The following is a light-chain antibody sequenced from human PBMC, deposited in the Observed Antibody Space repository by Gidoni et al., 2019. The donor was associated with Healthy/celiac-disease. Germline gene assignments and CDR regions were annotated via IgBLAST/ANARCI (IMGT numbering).Light chain of an antibody. CDR2: DAS. V-gene: IGKV1-33*01. Sequence: DIQMTQSPSSLSASVGDRGTITCQASQDISNYLNWYQQKPGKAPKLLIYDASNLEKGVPSRFSGSGSGTDFTFTISSLQPEDIATYYCQQYDNLPRTFGQGTKVEIK. CDR3: QQYDNLPRT. J-gene: IGKJ1*01. CDR1: QDISNY.